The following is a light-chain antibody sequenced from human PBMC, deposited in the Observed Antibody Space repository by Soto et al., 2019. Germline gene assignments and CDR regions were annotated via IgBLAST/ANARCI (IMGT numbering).Light chain of an antibody. J-gene: IGKJ2*01. Sequence: DIVMTQSPDSLAVSLGERATINCKSSQNILYSANNENYLAWFQQKSGQPTKLLIYWAYTRESGVPDRFSGSGSGTDFTLTISSLQAEDVAVYFCHQYYDIPFTFGQGTKLEIK. CDR3: HQYYDIPFT. V-gene: IGKV4-1*01. CDR2: WAY. CDR1: QNILYSANNENY.